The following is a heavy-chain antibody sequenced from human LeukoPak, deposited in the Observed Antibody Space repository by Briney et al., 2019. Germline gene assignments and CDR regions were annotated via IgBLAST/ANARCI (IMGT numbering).Heavy chain of an antibody. CDR1: GGTFSGYA. D-gene: IGHD1-7*01. V-gene: IGHV1-69*05. J-gene: IGHJ5*02. Sequence: GSSVKVSCKASGGTFSGYAISWVRQAPGQGLEWMGGIIPIFGTANYAQKFQGRVTITTDESTSTAYMELSSLRSEDTAVYYCARGRGDWNYGGNNWFDPWGQGTLVTVSS. CDR2: IIPIFGTA. CDR3: ARGRGDWNYGGNNWFDP.